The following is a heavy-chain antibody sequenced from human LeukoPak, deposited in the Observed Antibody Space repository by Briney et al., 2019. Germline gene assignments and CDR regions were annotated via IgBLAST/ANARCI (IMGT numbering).Heavy chain of an antibody. J-gene: IGHJ4*02. D-gene: IGHD3/OR15-3a*01. Sequence: GGSLRLSCAASGFTFSHYAMYWVGQAPGKGLEWVALISYDGSVQYYADSVKGRFTISGDSPKNTLYLQVNSLRPEDTAVYYCARERTGFYAEYWGQGTLVTVSS. CDR1: GFTFSHYA. CDR3: ARERTGFYAEY. CDR2: ISYDGSVQ. V-gene: IGHV3-30*04.